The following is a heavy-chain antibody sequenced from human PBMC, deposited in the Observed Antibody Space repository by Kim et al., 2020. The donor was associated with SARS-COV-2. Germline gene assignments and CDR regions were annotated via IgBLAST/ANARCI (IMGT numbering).Heavy chain of an antibody. CDR3: ARDGGGDYGGSWFDP. Sequence: GGSLRLSCAASGFTFSSYDMHWVRQATGKGLEWVSAIGTAGDTYYPGSVKGRFTISRENAKNSLYLQMNSLRAGDTAVYYCARDGGGDYGGSWFDPWGQGTLVTVSS. V-gene: IGHV3-13*01. J-gene: IGHJ5*02. CDR2: IGTAGDT. CDR1: GFTFSSYD. D-gene: IGHD4-17*01.